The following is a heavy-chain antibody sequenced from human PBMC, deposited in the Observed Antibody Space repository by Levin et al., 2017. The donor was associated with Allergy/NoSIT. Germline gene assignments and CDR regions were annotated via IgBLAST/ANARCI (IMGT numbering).Heavy chain of an antibody. D-gene: IGHD1-1*01. CDR1: GGTFSSYA. V-gene: IGHV1-69*13. Sequence: VASVKVSCKASGGTFSSYAISWVRQAPGQGLEWMGGIIPIFGTANYAQKFQGRVTITADESTSTAYMELSSLRSEDTAVYYCARERHHERYFDYWGQGTLVTVSS. CDR3: ARERHHERYFDY. CDR2: IIPIFGTA. J-gene: IGHJ4*02.